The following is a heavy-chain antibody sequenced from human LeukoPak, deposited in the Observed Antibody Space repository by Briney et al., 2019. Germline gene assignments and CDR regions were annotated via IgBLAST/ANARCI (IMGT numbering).Heavy chain of an antibody. CDR1: GGSISSYY. D-gene: IGHD5-18*01. CDR2: LYTGGST. Sequence: SETLSLTCTVSGGSISSYYWSWIRQPAEKGLECIGRLYTGGSTNYNPSLKSRATMSGNTSKHQFPMKLSLVTAATTAVYYCARFGDTAMVTSVWGQGTLVTVSS. J-gene: IGHJ4*02. V-gene: IGHV4-4*07. CDR3: ARFGDTAMVTSV.